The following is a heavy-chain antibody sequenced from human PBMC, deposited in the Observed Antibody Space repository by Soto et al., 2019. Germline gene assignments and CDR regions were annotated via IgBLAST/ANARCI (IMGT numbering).Heavy chain of an antibody. D-gene: IGHD3-22*01. CDR2: ISYDGSNK. J-gene: IGHJ4*02. Sequence: GGSLRLSCGASGFTFSSYGMHWVRQAPGKGLEWVAVISYDGSNKYYADSVKGRFTISRDNSKNTLYLQMNSLRAEDTAVYYCAKVPASYDSSGYYLLNWGQGTLVTVSS. CDR3: AKVPASYDSSGYYLLN. V-gene: IGHV3-30*18. CDR1: GFTFSSYG.